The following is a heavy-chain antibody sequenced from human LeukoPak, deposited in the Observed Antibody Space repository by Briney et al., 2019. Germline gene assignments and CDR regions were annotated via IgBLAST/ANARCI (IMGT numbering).Heavy chain of an antibody. V-gene: IGHV1-69*04. D-gene: IGHD2-8*02. CDR2: IIPILGIA. CDR1: GGTFSSYA. CDR3: ARDVLLVTTH. Sequence: ASVKVPCKASGGTFSSYAISWVRQAPGQGLEWMGRIIPILGIANYAQKFQGRVTITADKSTSTAYMELSSLRSEDTAVYYCARDVLLVTTHWGQGTLVTVSS. J-gene: IGHJ4*02.